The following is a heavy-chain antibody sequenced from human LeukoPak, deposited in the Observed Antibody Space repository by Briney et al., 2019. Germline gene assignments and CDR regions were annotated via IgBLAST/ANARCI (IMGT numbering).Heavy chain of an antibody. CDR3: TRGPLGGYNSAWFDP. Sequence: GGSLRLSCAASGFTFSSYGMHWVRQAPGKGLEWVAVIWYDGSNKYYADSVKGRFTISRDNAKNSLYLQMKSLRAEDTAFYYCTRGPLGGYNSAWFDPWGQGTLVTVSS. J-gene: IGHJ5*02. CDR2: IWYDGSNK. CDR1: GFTFSSYG. V-gene: IGHV3-33*01. D-gene: IGHD5-24*01.